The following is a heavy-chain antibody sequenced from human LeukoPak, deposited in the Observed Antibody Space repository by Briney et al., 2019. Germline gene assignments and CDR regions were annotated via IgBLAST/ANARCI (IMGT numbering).Heavy chain of an antibody. V-gene: IGHV4-39*01. D-gene: IGHD6-13*01. CDR1: GGSISTSNYY. J-gene: IGHJ5*02. CDR2: ISYSGST. Sequence: SETLSLTCSVSGGSISTSNYYWNWIRQPPGKGLEWIGRISYSGSTYYTPSLRSRITISVDTSKNQFSLELRSLIAADTAVYYRARRAIPAEGAFDPWGQGTLVTVSS. CDR3: ARRAIPAEGAFDP.